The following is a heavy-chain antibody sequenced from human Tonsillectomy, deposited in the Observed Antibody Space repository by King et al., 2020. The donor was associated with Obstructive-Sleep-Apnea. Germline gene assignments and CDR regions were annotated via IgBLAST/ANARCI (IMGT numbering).Heavy chain of an antibody. J-gene: IGHJ3*02. V-gene: IGHV3-64*01. Sequence: VQLVESGGGLVQPGGSLRLSCAASGFTFRIYAMHWVRQAPGKGPEYVSGIRSNGGSTYYVNSVKGRFTISRDNSKNTLYLQMGSLRAEDMAVYYCAKSSGWYIINAFDIWGQGTMVTVSS. CDR3: AKSSGWYIINAFDI. CDR2: IRSNGGST. D-gene: IGHD6-19*01. CDR1: GFTFRIYA.